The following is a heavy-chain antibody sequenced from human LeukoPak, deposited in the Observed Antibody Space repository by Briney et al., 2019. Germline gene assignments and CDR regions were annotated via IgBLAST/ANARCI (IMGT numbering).Heavy chain of an antibody. D-gene: IGHD2-2*01. CDR2: INPSGGST. V-gene: IGHV1-46*01. J-gene: IGHJ3*02. CDR1: GYTFTTLY. CDR3: ARGGIVPTGILSGDWQKYDPYDI. Sequence: ASVKVSCRASGYTFTTLYMHWVRQAPGQGLEWMGIINPSGGSTSYAQKFQGRVSMTRDMSTSTVYMELSSLRSEDTAVYYCARGGIVPTGILSGDWQKYDPYDIWGQGTMVTASS.